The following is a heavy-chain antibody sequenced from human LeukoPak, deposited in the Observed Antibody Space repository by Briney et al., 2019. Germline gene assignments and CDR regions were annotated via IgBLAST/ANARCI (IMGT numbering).Heavy chain of an antibody. CDR2: IYHSGTT. Sequence: NPSQTLSLTCTVSGGSISSGSYYWGWVRQPPGKGLEWIASIYHSGTTYYSPSFESRVTVSVDTSKNQFSLKLSSVTATDTAVYYCLSGRDNAFDPWGQGTLVTVSP. V-gene: IGHV4-39*01. J-gene: IGHJ5*02. D-gene: IGHD2-8*02. CDR3: LSGRDNAFDP. CDR1: GGSISSGSYY.